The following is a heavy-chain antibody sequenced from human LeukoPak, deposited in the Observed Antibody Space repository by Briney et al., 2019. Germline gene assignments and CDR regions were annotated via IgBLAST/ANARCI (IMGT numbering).Heavy chain of an antibody. V-gene: IGHV4-39*01. CDR1: GGSISSSSYY. D-gene: IGHD1-26*01. CDR2: IYYSGST. Sequence: SETLSLTCTVSGGSISSSSYYWGWIRQPPGKGLEWIGSIYYSGSTYYNPSLKSRVTISVDTSKNQFSLKLSSVTAADTAVYYCARQTTRRQWELQPYFDYWGQGTLVTVSS. CDR3: ARQTTRRQWELQPYFDY. J-gene: IGHJ4*02.